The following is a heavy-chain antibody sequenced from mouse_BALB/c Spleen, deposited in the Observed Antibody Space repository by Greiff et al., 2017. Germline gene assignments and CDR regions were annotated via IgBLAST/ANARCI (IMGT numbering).Heavy chain of an antibody. CDR2: ISSGGGST. V-gene: IGHV5-12-1*01. CDR1: GFAFSSYD. J-gene: IGHJ1*01. Sequence: DVHLVESGGGLVKPGGSLKLSCAASGFAFSSYDMSWVRQTPEKRLEWVAYISSGGGSTYYPDTVKGRFTISRDNAKNTLYLQMSSLKSEDTAMYYCARGGTVVAPYWYFDVWGAGTTVTVSS. D-gene: IGHD1-1*01. CDR3: ARGGTVVAPYWYFDV.